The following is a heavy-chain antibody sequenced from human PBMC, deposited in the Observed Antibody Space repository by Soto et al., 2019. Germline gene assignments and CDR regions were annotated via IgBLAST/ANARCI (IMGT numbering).Heavy chain of an antibody. J-gene: IGHJ6*02. CDR3: ARWQELLWFGELLSWSYGMDV. D-gene: IGHD3-10*01. CDR1: GGSFIGYY. V-gene: IGHV4-34*01. CDR2: INHSGST. Sequence: PSETLSLTCAVYGGSFIGYYWSWIRQPPGKGLEWIGEINHSGSTNYNPSLKSRVTISVDTSKNQFSLKLSSVTAADTAVYYCARWQELLWFGELLSWSYGMDVWGQGTTVTVSS.